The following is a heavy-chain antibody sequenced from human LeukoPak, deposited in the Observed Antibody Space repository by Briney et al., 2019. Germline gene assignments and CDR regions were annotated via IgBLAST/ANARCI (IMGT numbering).Heavy chain of an antibody. CDR2: ISWDGGST. Sequence: GGSPRLSCAASGFTFDDYTMHWVRQAPGKGLEWVSLISWDGGSTYYADSVKGRFTISRDNSKNSLYLQMNSLRAEDTAVYYCARGPKGGYGGKNPYYFDYWGQGTLVTVSS. D-gene: IGHD4-23*01. CDR1: GFTFDDYT. CDR3: ARGPKGGYGGKNPYYFDY. J-gene: IGHJ4*02. V-gene: IGHV3-43*01.